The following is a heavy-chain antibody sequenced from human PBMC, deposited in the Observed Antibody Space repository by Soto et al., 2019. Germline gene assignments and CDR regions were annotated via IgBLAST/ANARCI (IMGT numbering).Heavy chain of an antibody. J-gene: IGHJ6*02. V-gene: IGHV4-4*02. CDR1: GGSVRSSNW. CDR2: IYHSGST. Sequence: SDSLSLRGAASGGSVRSSNWWGWVRQPPGKGLEWIGEIYHSGSTNYNPSLKSRVTISVDKSKNQFSLKLSSVTAADTAVYYCARVEVFGVVISGMDVWGQGTTVTVSS. D-gene: IGHD3-3*01. CDR3: ARVEVFGVVISGMDV.